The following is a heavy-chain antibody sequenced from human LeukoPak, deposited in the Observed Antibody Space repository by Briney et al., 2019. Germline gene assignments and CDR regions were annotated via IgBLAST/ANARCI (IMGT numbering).Heavy chain of an antibody. D-gene: IGHD3-16*02. CDR1: GFTFSSYW. J-gene: IGHJ4*02. Sequence: AGGSLRLSCAASGFTFSSYWMHWVRQAPGKGLVWVSRINSDGSSTSYADSVKGRFIISRDNAKNTLYLQMNSLRAEDTAVYYCARLNYDYVWGSYRFFDYWGQGTLVTVSS. CDR2: INSDGSST. V-gene: IGHV3-74*01. CDR3: ARLNYDYVWGSYRFFDY.